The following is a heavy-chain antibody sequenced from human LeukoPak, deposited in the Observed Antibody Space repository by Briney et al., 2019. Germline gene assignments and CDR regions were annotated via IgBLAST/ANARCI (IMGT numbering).Heavy chain of an antibody. CDR1: GFTSNSYG. D-gene: IGHD6-19*01. Sequence: GGSLRLSCAASGFTSNSYGMSWVRQAPGKGLEWVSAISGSGGSTYYTESLKGRFTISRDNFKNTLYLQMNSLRAEDTAVYYCGSGWYFDYWGQGTLVTVSS. CDR2: ISGSGGST. CDR3: GSGWYFDY. J-gene: IGHJ4*02. V-gene: IGHV3-23*01.